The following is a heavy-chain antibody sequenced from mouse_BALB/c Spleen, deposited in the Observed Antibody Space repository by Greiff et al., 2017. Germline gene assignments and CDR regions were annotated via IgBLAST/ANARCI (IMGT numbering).Heavy chain of an antibody. Sequence: EVKLVESGGGLVKPGGSLKLSCAASGFTFSSYYMSWVRQTPEKRLELVAAINSNGGSTYYQDTVKGRFTISRDNAKNTLYLQMSSLKSEDTALYYCARKNGNCVGWFAYWGQGTLVTVSA. J-gene: IGHJ3*01. CDR2: INSNGGST. CDR1: GFTFSSYY. CDR3: ARKNGNCVGWFAY. V-gene: IGHV5-6-2*01. D-gene: IGHD2-1*01.